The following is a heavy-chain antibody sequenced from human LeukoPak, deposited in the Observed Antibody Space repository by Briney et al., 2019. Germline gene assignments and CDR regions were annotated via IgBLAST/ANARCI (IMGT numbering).Heavy chain of an antibody. D-gene: IGHD3-10*01. Sequence: GGSLRLSCAASGFTFSSYGMHWVRQAPGKGLEWVAFIRNDGSNKYYADSVKGRFTISRDNSKNTLYLQMNSLRAEDTAVYYCAKPYGSGSYSFYYWGQGTLVTVSS. J-gene: IGHJ4*02. CDR2: IRNDGSNK. V-gene: IGHV3-30*02. CDR1: GFTFSSYG. CDR3: AKPYGSGSYSFYY.